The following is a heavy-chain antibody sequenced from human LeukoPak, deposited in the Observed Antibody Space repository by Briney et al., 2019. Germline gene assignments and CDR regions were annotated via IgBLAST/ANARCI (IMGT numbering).Heavy chain of an antibody. CDR3: ARDPSRYQPNIWWFDP. Sequence: SVKLSCKASGGTFSIYAISWVRQAPGQGLEWMGGIIPIFGTANYAQKFQGRVTITADESTSTAYMELSSLRSEDTAVYYCARDPSRYQPNIWWFDPWGQGTLVTVSS. D-gene: IGHD2-2*01. CDR2: IIPIFGTA. V-gene: IGHV1-69*13. J-gene: IGHJ5*02. CDR1: GGTFSIYA.